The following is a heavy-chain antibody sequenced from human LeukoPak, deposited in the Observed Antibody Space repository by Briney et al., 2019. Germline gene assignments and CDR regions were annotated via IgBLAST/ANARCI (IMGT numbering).Heavy chain of an antibody. V-gene: IGHV4-34*01. CDR3: ARRLLGYCSGGSCCSGYFQH. Sequence: SETLSLTCTVSGGSISTYYWNWVRQPPGKGLEWIGEINHSGSTNSNPSLKSRVTISVDTSKNQFSLKLSSVTAADTAVYYCARRLLGYCSGGSCCSGYFQHWGQGTLVTVSS. D-gene: IGHD2-15*01. J-gene: IGHJ1*01. CDR1: GGSISTYY. CDR2: INHSGST.